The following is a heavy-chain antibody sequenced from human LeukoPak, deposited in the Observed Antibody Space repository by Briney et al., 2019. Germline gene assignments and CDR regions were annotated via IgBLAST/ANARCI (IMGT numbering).Heavy chain of an antibody. D-gene: IGHD6-13*01. V-gene: IGHV1-46*01. CDR2: INPSGGST. Sequence: ASVKVSCKASGYIFISYYMHWVRQAPGQGLEWMGIINPSGGSTSYAQKFQGRVTMTRDTSTSTVYMELSSLRSEDTAVYYCAKEERGIVAAGRGAFDYWGQGTLVTVSS. J-gene: IGHJ4*02. CDR1: GYIFISYY. CDR3: AKEERGIVAAGRGAFDY.